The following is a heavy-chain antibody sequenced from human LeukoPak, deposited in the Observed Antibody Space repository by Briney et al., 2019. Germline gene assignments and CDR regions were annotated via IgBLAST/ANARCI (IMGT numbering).Heavy chain of an antibody. CDR1: GGSISSYY. J-gene: IGHJ4*02. D-gene: IGHD6-19*01. CDR3: AREDLAVDGTGGFDY. V-gene: IGHV4-59*01. Sequence: RSSETLSLTCTVSGGSISSYYWSWIRQPPGKGLEWIGYIYYSGSTNYNPSLKSRVTISVDTSKNQFSLKLSSVTAADTAVYYCAREDLAVDGTGGFDYWGQGTLVTVSS. CDR2: IYYSGST.